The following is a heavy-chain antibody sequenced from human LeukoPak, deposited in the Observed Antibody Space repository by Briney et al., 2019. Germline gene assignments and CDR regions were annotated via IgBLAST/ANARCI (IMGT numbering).Heavy chain of an antibody. CDR2: IYSAGST. V-gene: IGHV4-59*01. CDR3: ARFWFGESAFDY. Sequence: PPETLSLTCTLSGGSIRYYYRTCVPQPPGTGLEWLGYIYSAGSTNYNPSLKSRVTISVDTSKNQFSLRLISVTAADTAVYYCARFWFGESAFDYWGQGTLVTVSS. CDR1: GGSIRYYY. D-gene: IGHD3-10*01. J-gene: IGHJ4*02.